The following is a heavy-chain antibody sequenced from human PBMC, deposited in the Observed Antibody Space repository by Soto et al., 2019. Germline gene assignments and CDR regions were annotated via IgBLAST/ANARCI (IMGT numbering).Heavy chain of an antibody. V-gene: IGHV3-21*01. CDR3: ARDLESDIVVVVAADDAFDI. J-gene: IGHJ3*02. D-gene: IGHD2-15*01. CDR1: GFTFSSYS. Sequence: PGGSLRLSCAASGFTFSSYSMNWVRQAPGKGLEWVSSISSSSSYIYYADSVKGRFTISRDNAKNSLYLQMNSLRAEDTAVYYCARDLESDIVVVVAADDAFDIRGQGTMVTDSS. CDR2: ISSSSSYI.